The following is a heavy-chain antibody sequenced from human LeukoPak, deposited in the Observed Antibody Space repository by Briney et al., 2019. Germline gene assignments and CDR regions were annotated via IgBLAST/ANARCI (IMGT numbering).Heavy chain of an antibody. D-gene: IGHD3-22*01. Sequence: ASVKVSCKACGYTFTSYGIGWVRQAPGQGLEWMGWISAYNGNTNYAQKLQGRVTMTTDTSTSTAYMELRSLRSDDTAVYYCARELDYYDSSGYLDAFDIWGQGTMVTVSS. CDR2: ISAYNGNT. CDR3: ARELDYYDSSGYLDAFDI. J-gene: IGHJ3*02. CDR1: GYTFTSYG. V-gene: IGHV1-18*01.